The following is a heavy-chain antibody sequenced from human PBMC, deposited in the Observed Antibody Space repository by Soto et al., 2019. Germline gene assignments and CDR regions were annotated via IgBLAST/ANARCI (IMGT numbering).Heavy chain of an antibody. Sequence: SETLSLTCAVYGGSFSGYYWSWIRQPPGKGLEWIGEINHSGSTNYNPSLKSRVTISVDTSKNQFSLKLTSVTAADTAVYCCARKRIFFPRYRPWFDPWGQGTLVTVSS. CDR1: GGSFSGYY. D-gene: IGHD1-26*01. CDR2: INHSGST. CDR3: ARKRIFFPRYRPWFDP. J-gene: IGHJ5*02. V-gene: IGHV4-34*01.